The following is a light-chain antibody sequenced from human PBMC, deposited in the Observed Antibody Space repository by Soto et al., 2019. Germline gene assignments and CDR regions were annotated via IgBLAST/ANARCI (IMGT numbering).Light chain of an antibody. CDR3: QTCGAGIRV. Sequence: QLVLTQSPSASAYLVASVTLTCTLSSRHSRYAIAWHQQQPEKGHRYLMKVNSDGSHNQGDGIPDRFSGSISGAERYLAISGLHSEDEADSYCQTCGAGIRVFVGGTKLTVL. CDR2: VNSDGSH. CDR1: SRHSRYA. V-gene: IGLV4-69*01. J-gene: IGLJ2*01.